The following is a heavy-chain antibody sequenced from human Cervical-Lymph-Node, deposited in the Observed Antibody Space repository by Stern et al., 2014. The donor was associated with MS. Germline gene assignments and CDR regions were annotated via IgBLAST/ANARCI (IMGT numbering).Heavy chain of an antibody. CDR2: INVSGST. V-gene: IGHV4-61*02. J-gene: IGHJ4*02. D-gene: IGHD3-10*01. CDR1: GDSIYSGTYY. Sequence: QLQLQESGPGLVKPTQTLSLTCTVSGDSIYSGTYYWSWIRQSAGKGLEWIGRINVSGSTNSNPSLKSRLTMSIDTSKNQFSLRLSSVTAADTAVYYCARDRGGGGLFDYWGQGTLGIVSS. CDR3: ARDRGGGGLFDY.